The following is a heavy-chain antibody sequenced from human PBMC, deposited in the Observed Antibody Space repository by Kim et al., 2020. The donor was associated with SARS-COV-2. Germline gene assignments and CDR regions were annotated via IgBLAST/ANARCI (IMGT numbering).Heavy chain of an antibody. D-gene: IGHD6-19*01. CDR2: ISGSGGST. CDR3: AKAETSSGQIYYGMDV. V-gene: IGHV3-23*01. CDR1: GFTFSSYA. J-gene: IGHJ6*02. Sequence: GGSLRLSCAASGFTFSSYAMSWVRQAPGKGLEWVSAISGSGGSTYYADSVKGRFTISRDNSKNTLYLQMNSLRAEDTAVYYCAKAETSSGQIYYGMDVWGQGTTVTVSS.